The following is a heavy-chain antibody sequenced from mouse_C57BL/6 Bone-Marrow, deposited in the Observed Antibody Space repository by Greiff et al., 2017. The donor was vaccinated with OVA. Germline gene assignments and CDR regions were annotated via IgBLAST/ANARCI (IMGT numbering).Heavy chain of an antibody. V-gene: IGHV7-4*01. J-gene: IGHJ2*01. D-gene: IGHD2-3*01. CDR1: GFTFTDYY. CDR3: VKVRWLLVFDY. Sequence: EVNVVESGGGLVQPGASLRLSCAASGFTFTDYYMSWVRQPPGKAPEWLALIRNKANGYTTESTASVKGRFTISRDNSQNILYLQMNTLRAEDSATYYCVKVRWLLVFDYWGQGTTLTVSS. CDR2: IRNKANGYTT.